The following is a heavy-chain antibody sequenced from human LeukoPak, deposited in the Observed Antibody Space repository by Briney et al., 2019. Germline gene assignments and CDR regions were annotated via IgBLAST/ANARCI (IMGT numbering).Heavy chain of an antibody. CDR3: ARDKGNYDSGTSHFDY. J-gene: IGHJ4*02. CDR1: GFTFRSSG. V-gene: IGHV3-33*01. D-gene: IGHD3-10*01. Sequence: GGSLRLSCAASGFTFRSSGMHWVRQAPGKGVEGVALIWYDGSKKYYADSVKGRFTISRDDSKNTLWLQMNSLRAEDTAVYYCARDKGNYDSGTSHFDYWGQGTLVTVSS. CDR2: IWYDGSKK.